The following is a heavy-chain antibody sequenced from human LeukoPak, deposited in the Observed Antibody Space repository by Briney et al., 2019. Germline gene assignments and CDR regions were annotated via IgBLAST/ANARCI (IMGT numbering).Heavy chain of an antibody. D-gene: IGHD6-19*01. J-gene: IGHJ4*02. CDR2: INPSDSNT. V-gene: IGHV5-51*01. CDR3: ARHGWSSYGIDY. CDR1: GHSFTNYW. Sequence: KAVDSLKISCKGSGHSFTNYWIGWVRQKPGTGLEWMGIINPSDSNTRYSPSFQGQVTISVDKSISTAYVQWSSLRASDTAMYYCARHGWSSYGIDYWAQGTLVTVSS.